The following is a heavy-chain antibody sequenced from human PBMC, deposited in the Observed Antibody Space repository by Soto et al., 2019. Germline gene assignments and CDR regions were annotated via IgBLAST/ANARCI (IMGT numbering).Heavy chain of an antibody. CDR2: TYYRSKWYN. CDR3: ARGGTIFGVVIRYFDY. D-gene: IGHD3-3*01. V-gene: IGHV6-1*01. CDR1: GDSVSSNSAA. Sequence: PSQTLSLTCALSGDSVSSNSAAWNWIRQSPSRGLEWLGRTYYRSKWYNDYAVSVKSRITINPDTSKNQFSLQLNSVTPEDTAVYYCARGGTIFGVVIRYFDYWGQGTLVTVSS. J-gene: IGHJ4*02.